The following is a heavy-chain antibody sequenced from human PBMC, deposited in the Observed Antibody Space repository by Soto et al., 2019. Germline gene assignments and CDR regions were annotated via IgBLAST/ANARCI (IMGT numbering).Heavy chain of an antibody. D-gene: IGHD3-3*01. CDR3: ATGVIWIGYFTVDS. CDR1: GGSFGNSA. CDR2: FIPVYRTL. V-gene: IGHV1-69*13. Sequence: ASVKVSCKASGGSFGNSAINWVRQTPGQGLEWLGGFIPVYRTLNYAQKFQGRVTITADESTGTAYMTLSSLASDDTAVYYCATGVIWIGYFTVDSWGQGTRVTVSS. J-gene: IGHJ4*02.